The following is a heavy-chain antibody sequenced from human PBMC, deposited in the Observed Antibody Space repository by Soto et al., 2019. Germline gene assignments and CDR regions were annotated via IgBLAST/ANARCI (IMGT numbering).Heavy chain of an antibody. CDR1: GGTFNFYS. CDR2: VNPILSLS. Sequence: QVQLVQSGAEVKRPGSSVKVACKASGGTFNFYSINWVRQAPGLGLEWLGRVNPILSLSNYAQRLQGRLTMTADKSTSTAYMILNSLKSEDTAIYYCATSYGSGYRAFDYWGQGALVTVSS. J-gene: IGHJ4*01. V-gene: IGHV1-69*02. CDR3: ATSYGSGYRAFDY. D-gene: IGHD3-10*01.